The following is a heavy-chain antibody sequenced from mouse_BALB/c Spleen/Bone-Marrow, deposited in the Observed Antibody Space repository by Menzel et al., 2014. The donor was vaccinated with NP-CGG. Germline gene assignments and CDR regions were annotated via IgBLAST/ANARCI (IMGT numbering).Heavy chain of an antibody. V-gene: IGHV1-80*01. D-gene: IGHD1-1*01. CDR3: ASRGDYSYSMDY. CDR2: IYPGDGDT. Sequence: VQLQESGAELVRPGSSVKISCKASGYAFSNYWMNWMKQRPGQGLEWIGQIYPGDGDTNYNGEFKGKATLTADKSSNTAYMQLSSPTSEDSAVYFCASRGDYSYSMDYWGQGTSVTVSS. J-gene: IGHJ4*01. CDR1: GYAFSNYW.